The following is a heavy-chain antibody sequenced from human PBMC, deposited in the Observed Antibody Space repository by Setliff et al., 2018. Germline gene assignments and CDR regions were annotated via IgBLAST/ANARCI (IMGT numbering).Heavy chain of an antibody. CDR2: IVVASGNT. V-gene: IGHV1-58*01. CDR3: AADPALIWNDAGPSDVFDI. D-gene: IGHD1-1*01. Sequence: GASVKVSCKASGFTFTSSAVQWVRQARGQRLQWIGWIVVASGNTNYAHKFQERVTIATDMSTSTAYMELSSLRSENTAVYYCAADPALIWNDAGPSDVFDIWGQGTMVTVSS. J-gene: IGHJ3*02. CDR1: GFTFTSSA.